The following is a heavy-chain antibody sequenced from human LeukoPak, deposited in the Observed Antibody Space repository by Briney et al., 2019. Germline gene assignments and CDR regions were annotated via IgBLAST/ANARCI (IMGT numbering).Heavy chain of an antibody. CDR1: GYSFSSYG. V-gene: IGHV1-18*01. Sequence: AASVKVSCKASGYSFSSYGISWVRQAPGQGLEWLGWISVYNGNTKDAQKLQGRITMTTTRDTSTTTAYMELRSLRSDDTAVYYCARALLRFLEWFHWGQGTLVTVSS. CDR3: ARALLRFLEWFH. J-gene: IGHJ4*02. D-gene: IGHD3-3*01. CDR2: ISVYNGNT.